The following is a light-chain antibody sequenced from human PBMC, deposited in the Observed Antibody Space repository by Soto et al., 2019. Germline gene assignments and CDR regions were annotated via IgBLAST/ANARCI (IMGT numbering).Light chain of an antibody. CDR3: LLYGTSTPYT. CDR2: GVS. CDR1: QSVTSYY. V-gene: IGKV3-20*01. Sequence: EIVLTQSPGTLSLSPGERATLSCRASQSVTSYYLGWYQQKPGQPPRLLIYGVSNRATGIPGRFSGSGSGTDFTLTISGLEPEDFGVYLCLLYGTSTPYTFGRGTKVEIK. J-gene: IGKJ2*01.